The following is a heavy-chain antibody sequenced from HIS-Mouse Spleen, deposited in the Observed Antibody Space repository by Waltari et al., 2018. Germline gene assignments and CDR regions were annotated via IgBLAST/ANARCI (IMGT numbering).Heavy chain of an antibody. D-gene: IGHD3-16*01. CDR1: Y. CDR3: ARVGEGAYDAFDI. J-gene: IGHJ3*02. Sequence: YWSWIRQPPGKGLEWIGEINHSGSTNYNPSLKSRVTISVDTSKNQFSLKLSSVTAADTAVYYCARVGEGAYDAFDIWGQGTMVTVSS. CDR2: INHSGST. V-gene: IGHV4-34*01.